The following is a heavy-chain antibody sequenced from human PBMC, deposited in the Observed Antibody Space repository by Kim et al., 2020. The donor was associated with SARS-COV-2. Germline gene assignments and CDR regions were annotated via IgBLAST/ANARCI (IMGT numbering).Heavy chain of an antibody. CDR1: GYTFTSYY. D-gene: IGHD6-19*01. Sequence: ASVKVSYKASGYTFTSYYMHWVRQAPGQGLEWMGIINPSGGSTSYAQKFKGRVTMTRDTSTSTVYMELSSLRSEDTAVYYCARDPRSIAVAGVIGYGMVVLGKGTTVTVSS. CDR3: ARDPRSIAVAGVIGYGMVV. CDR2: INPSGGST. J-gene: IGHJ6*04. V-gene: IGHV1-46*01.